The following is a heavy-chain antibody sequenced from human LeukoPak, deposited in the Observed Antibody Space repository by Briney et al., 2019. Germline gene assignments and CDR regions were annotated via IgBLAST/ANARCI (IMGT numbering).Heavy chain of an antibody. Sequence: GGSLRLSCAASGFTVSSNYMSWVRPAPGKGLEWVSVIYSGGSTYYADSVKGRFTISRHNSKNTLYLQMNSLRAEDTAVYYCARLGNIDAFDIWGQGTVVTVSS. CDR2: IYSGGST. V-gene: IGHV3-53*04. D-gene: IGHD2/OR15-2a*01. CDR3: ARLGNIDAFDI. J-gene: IGHJ3*02. CDR1: GFTVSSNY.